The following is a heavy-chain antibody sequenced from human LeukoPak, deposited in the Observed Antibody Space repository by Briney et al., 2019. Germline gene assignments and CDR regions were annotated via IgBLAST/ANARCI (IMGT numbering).Heavy chain of an antibody. CDR3: ARGWIQLSLHVFGI. D-gene: IGHD5-18*01. J-gene: IGHJ3*02. Sequence: PSETLSLTCTVSGGSISDTLYYWGWIRQPPGKGLEWIASVYYSGSTYYNPSLQSRVTISVDTSKNQFSLKLSSVTAADTAVYYCARGWIQLSLHVFGIWGQGTMVTVSS. CDR2: VYYSGST. V-gene: IGHV4-39*01. CDR1: GGSISDTLYY.